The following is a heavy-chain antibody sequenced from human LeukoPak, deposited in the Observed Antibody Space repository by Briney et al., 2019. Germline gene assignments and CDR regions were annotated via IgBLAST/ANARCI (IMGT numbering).Heavy chain of an antibody. V-gene: IGHV4-34*01. Sequence: SETLSLTCTVSGASVTDYYWSWIRQSPGKGLEWIGEINHSGSTNYNPSLKSRVTISVDTSKNQFSLKLSSVTAADTAVYYCAREKITFGGVIVMGFDYWGQGTLVTVSS. CDR1: GASVTDYY. J-gene: IGHJ4*02. CDR2: INHSGST. D-gene: IGHD3-16*02. CDR3: AREKITFGGVIVMGFDY.